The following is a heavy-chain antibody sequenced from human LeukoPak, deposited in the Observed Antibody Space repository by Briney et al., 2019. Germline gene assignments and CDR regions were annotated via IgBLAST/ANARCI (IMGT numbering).Heavy chain of an antibody. D-gene: IGHD2-2*01. Sequence: GSLRLSCAASGFTFSSYAMSWVRQAPGKGLEWVSAISGSGGSTYYADSVKGRFTISRDNSKNTLYLQMNSLRAEDTAVYYCAKGDLGYCSSTSCFDFDYWGQGTLVTVSS. CDR3: AKGDLGYCSSTSCFDFDY. J-gene: IGHJ4*02. CDR1: GFTFSSYA. CDR2: ISGSGGST. V-gene: IGHV3-23*01.